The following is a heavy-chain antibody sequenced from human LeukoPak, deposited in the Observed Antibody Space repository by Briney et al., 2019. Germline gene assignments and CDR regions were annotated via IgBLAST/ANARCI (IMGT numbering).Heavy chain of an antibody. D-gene: IGHD2-21*02. Sequence: GRSRRLSWAPAAFTFDNYAMHWVRQAPGKGLEWVACIGWKSGSIGYADYVKAGFTIYRDNAKKYVYLQMNSLRDEDTALYYCAKVGVTPTDYYGMDVWGQGTTVTVSS. CDR1: AFTFDNYA. V-gene: IGHV3-9*01. CDR2: IGWKSGSI. CDR3: AKVGVTPTDYYGMDV. J-gene: IGHJ6*02.